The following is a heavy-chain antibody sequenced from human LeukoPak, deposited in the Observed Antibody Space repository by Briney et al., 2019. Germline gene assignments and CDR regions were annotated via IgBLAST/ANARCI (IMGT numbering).Heavy chain of an antibody. V-gene: IGHV3-30*18. D-gene: IGHD3-22*01. J-gene: IGHJ5*02. CDR3: AKDSVPITMIVVGNWFDP. CDR2: ISYDGSNK. CDR1: GFTFSSYG. Sequence: GGSLRLSCAASGFTFSSYGMHWVRQAPGKGLEWVAVISYDGSNKYYADSVKGRFTISRDNSKNTLYLQMNSLRAEDTAVYYCAKDSVPITMIVVGNWFDPWGQGTLVTASS.